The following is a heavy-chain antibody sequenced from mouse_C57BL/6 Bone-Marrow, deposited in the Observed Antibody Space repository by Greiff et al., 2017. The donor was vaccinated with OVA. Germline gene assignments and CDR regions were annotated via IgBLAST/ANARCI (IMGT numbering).Heavy chain of an antibody. J-gene: IGHJ2*01. CDR3: ARERRFYYFDY. V-gene: IGHV3-1*01. CDR2: ISYSGST. Sequence: EVKLQESGPGMVKPSQSLSLTCTVSGYSITSGYDWHWIRHFPGNKLEWMGYISYSGSTNYNPSLKSRISITHDTSKNHFFLKLNSVTTEDTATYYCARERRFYYFDYWGQGTTLTVSS. D-gene: IGHD1-1*01. CDR1: GYSITSGYD.